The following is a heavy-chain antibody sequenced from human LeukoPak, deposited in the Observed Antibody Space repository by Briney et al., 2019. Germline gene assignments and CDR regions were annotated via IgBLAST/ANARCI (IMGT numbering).Heavy chain of an antibody. V-gene: IGHV4-59*08. CDR2: IYYSGST. D-gene: IGHD2-8*01. J-gene: IGHJ4*02. CDR3: ARHYVFVYGGSSFDY. Sequence: SETLSLTCSVSGGSISGYYWSWIRQPPGKGLEWIGYIYYSGSTNYNPSLKSRITISVDTSKNQFSLKLSSVTAADTAVYYCARHYVFVYGGSSFDYRGQGTLVTVSS. CDR1: GGSISGYY.